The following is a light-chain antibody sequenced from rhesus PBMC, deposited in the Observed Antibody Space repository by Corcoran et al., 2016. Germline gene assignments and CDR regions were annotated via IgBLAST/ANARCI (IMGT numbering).Light chain of an antibody. CDR3: QQYSRSPLT. CDR1: PSISSW. Sequence: DIQMTQSPSSLSASVGDTVTITCRASPSISSWLAWYQQKPGKDPKLLIYKASTLQSGVPSRFSGSGAGTDFTLTISTLQAEDFATYYCQQYSRSPLTFGGGTKVAIK. V-gene: IGKV1-22*01. J-gene: IGKJ4*01. CDR2: KAS.